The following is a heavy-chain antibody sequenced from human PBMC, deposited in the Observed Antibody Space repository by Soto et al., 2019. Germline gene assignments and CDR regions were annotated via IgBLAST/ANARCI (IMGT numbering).Heavy chain of an antibody. CDR2: ISAYNGNT. J-gene: IGHJ6*02. D-gene: IGHD6-6*01. CDR1: GYTFTSYG. Sequence: ASVKVSCKASGYTFTSYGISWVRQAPGQGLEWMGWISAYNGNTNYAQKLQGRVTMTTDTSTSTAYMELRSLRSDDTAVYYCASSSLTDYYYGMDVWGQGTTVTVSS. CDR3: ASSSLTDYYYGMDV. V-gene: IGHV1-18*01.